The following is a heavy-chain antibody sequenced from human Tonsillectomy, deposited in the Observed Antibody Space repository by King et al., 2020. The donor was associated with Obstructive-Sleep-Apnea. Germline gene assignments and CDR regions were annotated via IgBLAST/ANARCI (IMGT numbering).Heavy chain of an antibody. CDR1: GFTFDDYA. D-gene: IGHD4-17*01. J-gene: IGHJ4*02. V-gene: IGHV3-9*01. CDR2: ISWDSGNI. CDR3: AKGPYGDYVRLYFDY. Sequence: VQLVESGGGLVQPGRSLRLSCAASGFTFDDYAMHWVRQAPGKGLEWVSSISWDSGNIAYADSGKGRFTISRDNAKNSLYLQMNSLRGEDTALYYCAKGPYGDYVRLYFDYWGQGTLVTVSS.